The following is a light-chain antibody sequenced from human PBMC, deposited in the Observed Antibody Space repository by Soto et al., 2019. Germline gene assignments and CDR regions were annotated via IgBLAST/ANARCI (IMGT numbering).Light chain of an antibody. J-gene: IGLJ3*02. CDR1: SRDVGGYNF. Sequence: QSVLTQPASVSESPGQSITISCTGTSRDVGGYNFVSWYQQNPGDAPKLLIYEVTNRPSGVSNRFSGSKSGNTASLTISGLQAEDEADYYCSSYTNTNTWVFGGGTKLTVL. CDR3: SSYTNTNTWV. V-gene: IGLV2-14*01. CDR2: EVT.